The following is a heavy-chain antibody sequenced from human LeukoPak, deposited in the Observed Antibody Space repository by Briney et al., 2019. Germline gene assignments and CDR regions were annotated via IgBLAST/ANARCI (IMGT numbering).Heavy chain of an antibody. Sequence: SVKVSCKASGATFTSYAISWVRQAPGQGLEWMGGIIPIFGTANYAQKFQGRVTITADESTSTAYMELSSLRSEDTAVYYCARDGTHCSGGSCFDYWGQGTLVTVSS. CDR1: GATFTSYA. D-gene: IGHD2-15*01. V-gene: IGHV1-69*13. CDR2: IIPIFGTA. J-gene: IGHJ4*02. CDR3: ARDGTHCSGGSCFDY.